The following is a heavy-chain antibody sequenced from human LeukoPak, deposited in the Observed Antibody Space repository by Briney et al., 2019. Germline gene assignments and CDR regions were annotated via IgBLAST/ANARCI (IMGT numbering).Heavy chain of an antibody. CDR2: IWYDGSNK. CDR3: TRNGED. J-gene: IGHJ4*02. V-gene: IGHV3-33*01. CDR1: GFTFSRYG. Sequence: GMSLRLSCAASGFTFSRYGMHWVRQAPGKGLEWVAVIWYDGSNKDYADSVKGRFTISRDGSKNTAYLQMNSLKTEDTAVYYCTRNGEDWGQGTLVTVSS.